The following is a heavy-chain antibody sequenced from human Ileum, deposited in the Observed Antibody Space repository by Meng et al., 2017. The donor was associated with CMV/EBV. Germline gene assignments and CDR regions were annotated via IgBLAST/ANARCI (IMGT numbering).Heavy chain of an antibody. V-gene: IGHV3-21*01. CDR1: GFTFSSYS. J-gene: IGHJ6*02. D-gene: IGHD2-2*01. Sequence: GGSLGLSCAASGFTFSSYSMNWVRQAPGKGLEWVSSISSSSSYIYYADSVKGRFTISRDKAKNSLYLQMNSLRAEDTAVYYCASPRVPAAIYYYYGMDVWGQGTTVTVSS. CDR2: ISSSSSYI. CDR3: ASPRVPAAIYYYYGMDV.